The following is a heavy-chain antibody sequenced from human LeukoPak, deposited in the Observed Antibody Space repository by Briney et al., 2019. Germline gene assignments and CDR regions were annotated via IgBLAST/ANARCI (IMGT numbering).Heavy chain of an antibody. V-gene: IGHV3-7*03. CDR2: IKEDGGEI. J-gene: IGHJ4*02. D-gene: IGHD1-26*01. CDR1: GFTFSSYW. Sequence: GGSLRLSCAASGFTFSSYWMSWVRQAPGKGLESVANIKEDGGEIHFVDSMKGRFTISRDNAKNSLYLQMNSLRGDDTAVYYCARSGYSHSWDYWGQGTLVIVSS. CDR3: ARSGYSHSWDY.